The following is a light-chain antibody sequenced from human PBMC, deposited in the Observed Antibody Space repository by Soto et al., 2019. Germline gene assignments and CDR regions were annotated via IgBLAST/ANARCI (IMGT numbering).Light chain of an antibody. Sequence: DIQMTQSPSALSASLGDRVTITCRASQTISSYLNWYQQKPGRAPKLLIYAASNLESGVPSRFSGSGSGTDFTLTISCLQSEDFATYYCQQYYSYPATFGGGTKVDIK. CDR2: AAS. CDR3: QQYYSYPAT. J-gene: IGKJ4*01. V-gene: IGKV1-39*01. CDR1: QTISSY.